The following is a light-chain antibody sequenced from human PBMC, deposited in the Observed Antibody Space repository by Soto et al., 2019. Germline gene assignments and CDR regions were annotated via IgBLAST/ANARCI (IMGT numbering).Light chain of an antibody. CDR1: QSINTW. J-gene: IGKJ1*01. CDR3: LQYNTYSLVWT. CDR2: DAS. V-gene: IGKV1-5*01. Sequence: DIQMTQSPSTLSASVGDRVTITCRASQSINTWVAWYQQKPGKAPKLLIYDASSLESGVPSRFSGSGSGTEFTLTISSLQPDDFATYCCLQYNTYSLVWTSGQGTKVEIK.